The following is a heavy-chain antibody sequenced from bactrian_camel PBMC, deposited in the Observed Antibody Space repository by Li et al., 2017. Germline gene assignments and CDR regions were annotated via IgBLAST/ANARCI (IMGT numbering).Heavy chain of an antibody. V-gene: IGHV3S6*01. D-gene: IGHD2*01. J-gene: IGHJ4*01. Sequence: HVQLVESGGGLVQPGGSPRLSCAASGLPFSSYYMSWVRLAPGTGLEWVSNISSDGSAVYYADSLKGRFTMSRDNAKNTVYLQMDSLKSEDTALYFCASRGRELGTMAYNYWGQGTQVTVS. CDR1: GLPFSSYY. CDR2: ISSDGSAV. CDR3: ASRGRELGTMAYNY.